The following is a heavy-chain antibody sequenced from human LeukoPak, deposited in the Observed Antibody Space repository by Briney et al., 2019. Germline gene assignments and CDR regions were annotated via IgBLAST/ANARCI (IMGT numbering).Heavy chain of an antibody. CDR1: RIILTNYG. J-gene: IGHJ4*02. Sequence: GRCLRLSSALSRIILTNYGISWVRPAPKDWLEWVAGTSKMVTHRIYRDSMEGRFTISRENPKNTLYLKMNSLRAENTAVYFCAKRGVVIRAVIIVGFHKEAYYFDYWGQGALVTVSS. V-gene: IGHV3-23*01. CDR2: TSKMVTHR. D-gene: IGHD3-10*01. CDR3: AKRGVVIRAVIIVGFHKEAYYFDY.